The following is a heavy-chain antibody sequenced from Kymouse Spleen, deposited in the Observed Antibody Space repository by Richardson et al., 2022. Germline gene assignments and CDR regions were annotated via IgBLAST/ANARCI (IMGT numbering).Heavy chain of an antibody. CDR1: GGSISSSNW. J-gene: IGHJ6*02. CDR2: IYHSGST. D-gene: IGHD3-9*01. CDR3: ARVDYDILTGHYYYYGMDV. V-gene: IGHV4-4*02. Sequence: QVQLQESGPGLVKPSGTLSLTCAVSGGSISSSNWWSWVRQPPGKGLEWIGEIYHSGSTNYNPSLKSRVTISVDKSKNQFSLKLSSVTAADTAVYYCARVDYDILTGHYYYYGMDVWGQGTTVTVSS.